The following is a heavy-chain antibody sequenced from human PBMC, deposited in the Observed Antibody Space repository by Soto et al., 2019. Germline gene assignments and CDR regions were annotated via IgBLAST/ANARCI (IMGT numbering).Heavy chain of an antibody. CDR3: VRGGGGGTFDY. D-gene: IGHD2-21*01. J-gene: IGHJ4*02. CDR1: GFSLSDFY. CDR2: IIINSNER. V-gene: IGHV3-11*06. Sequence: QIQLVESGGGLVKPGGALRLSCAASGFSLSDFYMRWIRQAAWKGLECVSYIIINSNERDYADSVKGRHTISRDNAKNSLYLQMNSLRGEDTAVYYCVRGGGGGTFDYWGQGTLVSVSS.